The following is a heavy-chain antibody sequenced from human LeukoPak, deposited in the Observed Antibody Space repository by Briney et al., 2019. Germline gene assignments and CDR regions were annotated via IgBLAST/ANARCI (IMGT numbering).Heavy chain of an antibody. V-gene: IGHV3-53*01. D-gene: IGHD1-26*01. J-gene: IGHJ4*02. CDR2: IYSGGST. CDR1: GFTVSSNY. CDR3: ARSVGATMRKNLYFDY. Sequence: GGSLRLSCAVSGFTVSSNYMSWVRQTPGKGLAWVSIIYSGGSTYYADSVKGRFTVSRDNSKNTLDLQMNSLRAEDTAVYYCARSVGATMRKNLYFDYWGQGTFVTVSS.